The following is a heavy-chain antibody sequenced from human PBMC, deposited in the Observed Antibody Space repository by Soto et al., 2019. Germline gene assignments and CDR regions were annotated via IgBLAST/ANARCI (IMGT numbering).Heavy chain of an antibody. V-gene: IGHV1-69*01. CDR2: IIPIFGTT. CDR1: GGTFRSYA. CDR3: SSNNRESYHFHY. Sequence: QVQLVQSGAEVKKPGSSVKVSCKASGGTFRSYAISWVRQAPGQGLEWMGGIIPIFGTTNHAQKFQGRVMIIADEPTTTAYMELDSLRSEDWADYYCSSNNRESYHFHYWGRGAVVTVSS. D-gene: IGHD3-16*02. J-gene: IGHJ4*02.